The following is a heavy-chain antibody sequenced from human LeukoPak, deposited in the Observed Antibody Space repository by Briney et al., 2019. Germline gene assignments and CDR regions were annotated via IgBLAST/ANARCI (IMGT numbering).Heavy chain of an antibody. CDR3: ARGPIPMFRGVIDYFDY. D-gene: IGHD3-10*01. V-gene: IGHV1-46*03. Sequence: ASVTVSCKASGYTFTSYYMHWVRQAPGQGLEWMGLINPSGGSTSYAQKFQGRVTMTRDTSTSTVYMELSSLRSEDTAVYYCARGPIPMFRGVIDYFDYWGEGTLVTVSS. CDR1: GYTFTSYY. CDR2: INPSGGST. J-gene: IGHJ4*02.